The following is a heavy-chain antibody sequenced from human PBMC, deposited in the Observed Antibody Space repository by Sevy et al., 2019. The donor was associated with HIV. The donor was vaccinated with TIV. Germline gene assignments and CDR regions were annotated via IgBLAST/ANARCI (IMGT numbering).Heavy chain of an antibody. J-gene: IGHJ6*02. CDR3: TTDPRYYDFWSGYYRGSFWDYYYGMDV. V-gene: IGHV3-15*07. D-gene: IGHD3-3*01. CDR1: GFTFSNAW. CDR2: IKSKTDGGTT. Sequence: GGSLILSCAASGFTFSNAWMNWVRQAPGKGLEWVGRIKSKTDGGTTDYAAPVKGRFTISRDDSKNTLYLQMNSLKTEDTAVYYCTTDPRYYDFWSGYYRGSFWDYYYGMDVWGQGTTVTVSS.